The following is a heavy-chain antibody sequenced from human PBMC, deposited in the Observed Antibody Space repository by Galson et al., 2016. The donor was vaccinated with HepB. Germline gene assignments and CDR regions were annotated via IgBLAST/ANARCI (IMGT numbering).Heavy chain of an antibody. J-gene: IGHJ6*02. Sequence: SLRLSCAASGFTFGDYALSWVRQAPGKGLEWVGFIRSKAYGGTIEYAASVKGRFTISRDDSKSIAYLQMNSLKAEETAVYYCGTTIYYYDGMAVWGQGATVTFSS. CDR2: IRSKAYGGTI. D-gene: IGHD1-1*01. CDR1: GFTFGDYA. CDR3: GTTIYYYDGMAV. V-gene: IGHV3-49*04.